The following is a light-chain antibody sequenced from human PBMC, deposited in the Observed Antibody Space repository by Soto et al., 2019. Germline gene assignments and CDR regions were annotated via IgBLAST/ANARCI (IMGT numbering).Light chain of an antibody. CDR3: QEYGRSYT. CDR2: ATS. CDR1: QSVTGGY. Sequence: EVVLTQSPGTLSLSPGERATLSCRASQSVTGGYLAWYQQRPGQAPRLLIYATSSGAPGVPARFSGSGSGTDFTLTISSLEPEDFAVYYCQEYGRSYTFGQGTKLDIK. V-gene: IGKV3-20*01. J-gene: IGKJ2*01.